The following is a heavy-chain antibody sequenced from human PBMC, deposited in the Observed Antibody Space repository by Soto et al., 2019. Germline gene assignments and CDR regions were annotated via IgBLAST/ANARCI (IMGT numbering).Heavy chain of an antibody. J-gene: IGHJ3*02. V-gene: IGHV1-18*04. CDR3: ARDWVVTAAFDI. Sequence: GAAVQVSSKASCYAFTSDGISWVRQAPGQGLEWMGWISAYNGNTNYAQKLQGRVTMTTDTSTSTAYMELRSLRSDDTAVYYCARDWVVTAAFDIWGQGTMVTVSS. CDR1: CYAFTSDG. D-gene: IGHD2-15*01. CDR2: ISAYNGNT.